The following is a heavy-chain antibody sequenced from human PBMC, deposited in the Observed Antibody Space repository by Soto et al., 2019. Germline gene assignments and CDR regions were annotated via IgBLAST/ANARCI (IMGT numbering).Heavy chain of an antibody. Sequence: ASVKVSCKASGGTFSSYAISWVRQAPGQGLEWMGGIIPIFGTASYAQKFQGRVTITADESTSTAYMELSSLRSEDTAVYYCARDMGIAARLGDYYYGMDVWGQGTTVTVSS. CDR2: IIPIFGTA. J-gene: IGHJ6*02. V-gene: IGHV1-69*13. CDR3: ARDMGIAARLGDYYYGMDV. CDR1: GGTFSSYA. D-gene: IGHD6-6*01.